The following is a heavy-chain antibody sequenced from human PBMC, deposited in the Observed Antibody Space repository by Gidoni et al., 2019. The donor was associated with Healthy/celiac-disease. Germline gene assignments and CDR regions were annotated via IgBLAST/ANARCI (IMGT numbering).Heavy chain of an antibody. Sequence: QVQLVQSGAEVKKPGASVKVSCKASGYTFTGYYMHWVRQAPGQGLEWMGWINPNSVGTNYAQKFQGRVTMTRDTSISTAYMELSRLRSDDTAVYYCAREYDSSGYYPDYWGQGTLVTVSS. CDR3: AREYDSSGYYPDY. J-gene: IGHJ4*02. CDR1: GYTFTGYY. D-gene: IGHD3-22*01. CDR2: INPNSVGT. V-gene: IGHV1-2*02.